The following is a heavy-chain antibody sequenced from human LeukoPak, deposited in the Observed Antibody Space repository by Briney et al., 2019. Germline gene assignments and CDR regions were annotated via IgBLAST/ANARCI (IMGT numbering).Heavy chain of an antibody. Sequence: GGSLRLSCAASGFTFSSYSMNWVRQAPGKGLEWVSYISSSSSTIYYADSVKGRFTISRDNAKNSLYLQMNSLRAEDTAVYYCARVRYSSSWYRDHDAFDIWGQGTMVTVSS. D-gene: IGHD6-13*01. J-gene: IGHJ3*02. CDR3: ARVRYSSSWYRDHDAFDI. CDR2: ISSSSSTI. V-gene: IGHV3-48*04. CDR1: GFTFSSYS.